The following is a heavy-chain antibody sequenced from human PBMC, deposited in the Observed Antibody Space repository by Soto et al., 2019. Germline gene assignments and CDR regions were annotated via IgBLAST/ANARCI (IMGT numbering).Heavy chain of an antibody. CDR1: GFTFSSYG. J-gene: IGHJ4*02. V-gene: IGHV3-30*03. Sequence: QVQLVESGGGVVHPGRSLRLSCAASGFTFSSYGMHWVRQAPGKGLEWVAVISYDGSNKYYADSVKGRFTISRDNSKNTLYLQMNSLRAEDTAVYYCAPWFGAFDYWGQGTLVTVSS. D-gene: IGHD3-10*01. CDR2: ISYDGSNK. CDR3: APWFGAFDY.